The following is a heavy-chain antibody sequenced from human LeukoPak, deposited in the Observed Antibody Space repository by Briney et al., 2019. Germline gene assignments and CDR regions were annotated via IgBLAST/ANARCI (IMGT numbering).Heavy chain of an antibody. V-gene: IGHV3-21*04. J-gene: IGHJ3*02. D-gene: IGHD1-26*01. CDR2: ISGSSSYI. CDR3: AKDMMAIVGATTSAFDI. CDR1: GFTFSSYS. Sequence: PGGSLRLSCAASGFTFSSYSMNWVRQAPGKGLEWVSSISGSSSYIYYADSVKGRFTISRDNAKNSLCLQMNSLRVEDTALYYCAKDMMAIVGATTSAFDIWGQGTMVTVSS.